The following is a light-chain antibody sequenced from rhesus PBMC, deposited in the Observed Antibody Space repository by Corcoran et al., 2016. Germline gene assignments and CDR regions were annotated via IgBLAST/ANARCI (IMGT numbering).Light chain of an antibody. CDR2: KAS. Sequence: DIQMTQSPSSLSASVGDRVTITCRASQGISSWLAWSPQKPGKAPKLLIYKASSLQSGVPSRFSGSGTGTEFTLTISSLQPEDFATYYCQQYKSAPVTFGPGTKLDIK. CDR3: QQYKSAPVT. V-gene: IGKV1-21*01. J-gene: IGKJ3*01. CDR1: QGISSW.